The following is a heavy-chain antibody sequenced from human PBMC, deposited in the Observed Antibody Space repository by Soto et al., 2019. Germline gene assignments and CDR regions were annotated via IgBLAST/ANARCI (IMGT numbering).Heavy chain of an antibody. CDR2: ISSGSAYI. V-gene: IGHV3-21*06. CDR3: ARDQGGSYDSWFDP. J-gene: IGHJ5*02. Sequence: PGGSLRLSCTFTFSMYSMNWVRQAPGKGLEWVASISSGSAYIKYAESVKGRFTISRDNAKNSLHLQMNSLRAEDTAIYHCARDQGGSYDSWFDPWGQGTLVTVSS. CDR1: FTFSMYS. D-gene: IGHD1-26*01.